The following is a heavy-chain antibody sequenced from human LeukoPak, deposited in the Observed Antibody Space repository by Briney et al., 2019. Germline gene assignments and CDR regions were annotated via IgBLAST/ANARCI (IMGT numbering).Heavy chain of an antibody. CDR1: GGSISSSSYY. CDR2: IYYSGST. Sequence: PSETLSLTCTVSGGSISSSSYYWGWIRQPPGKGLEWIGSIYYSGSTYYNPSLKSRVTISVDTSKNQFSLKLCSVTAADTAVYYCARREYSYGTPIRNWFDPWGQGTLVTVSS. J-gene: IGHJ5*02. CDR3: ARREYSYGTPIRNWFDP. D-gene: IGHD5-18*01. V-gene: IGHV4-39*01.